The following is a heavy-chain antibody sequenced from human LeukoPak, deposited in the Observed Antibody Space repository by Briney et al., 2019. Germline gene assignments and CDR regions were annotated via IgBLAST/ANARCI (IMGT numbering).Heavy chain of an antibody. D-gene: IGHD1-26*01. CDR2: ISYSGST. J-gene: IGHJ4*02. CDR1: GGSIGTYY. V-gene: IGHV4-59*01. CDR3: ARGYSATYGRFDY. Sequence: SETLSLTCTVSGGSIGTYYWSWIRQPPGKGLEWIGYISYSGSTKYNPSLKSRVTISVDTSKKQFSLKVSAVTAADTAVYYCARGYSATYGRFDYWDQGTLVTVSS.